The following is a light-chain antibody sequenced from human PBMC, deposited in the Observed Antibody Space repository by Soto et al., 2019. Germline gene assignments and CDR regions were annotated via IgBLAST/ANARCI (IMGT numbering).Light chain of an antibody. J-gene: IGKJ3*01. V-gene: IGKV3-20*01. Sequence: EIVLTQSPGPLSLSPGERATLSCRASQSVSSKYLAWYQQKPGQAPRVLIYGTSIRASGVPERFSGGGSGTDFTLTITRLEPEDCAGYYCQQYGSALFTFGPGTKVDFK. CDR3: QQYGSALFT. CDR1: QSVSSKY. CDR2: GTS.